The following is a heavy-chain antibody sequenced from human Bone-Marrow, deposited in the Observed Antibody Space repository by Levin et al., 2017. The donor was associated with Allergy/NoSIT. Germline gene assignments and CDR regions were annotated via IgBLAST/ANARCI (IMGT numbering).Heavy chain of an antibody. CDR3: ARNLPAADY. CDR2: ISRDSSII. D-gene: IGHD2-2*01. Sequence: GESLKISCVASGFTFSSQSMNWVRQIPGKGLEWVSYISRDSSIIYYADSVKGRFTISRDNAKNSLYLQMSSLTAEDTAVYYCARNLPAADYWGQGTLVTVSS. CDR1: GFTFSSQS. J-gene: IGHJ4*02. V-gene: IGHV3-48*01.